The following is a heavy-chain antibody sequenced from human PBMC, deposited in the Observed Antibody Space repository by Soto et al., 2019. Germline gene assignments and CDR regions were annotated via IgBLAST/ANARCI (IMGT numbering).Heavy chain of an antibody. J-gene: IGHJ4*02. CDR3: ARHGNYGLFDY. CDR2: IYYNGNT. Sequence: PSATLSLTCAVSGGSITHHYWSWIRQPPGKGPESIGYIYYNGNTNYNPSLMGRVTMSLDTSKNQFSLKLSSVTAADTAVYYCARHGNYGLFDYWGQGTLVTVSS. CDR1: GGSITHHY. V-gene: IGHV4-59*08. D-gene: IGHD1-7*01.